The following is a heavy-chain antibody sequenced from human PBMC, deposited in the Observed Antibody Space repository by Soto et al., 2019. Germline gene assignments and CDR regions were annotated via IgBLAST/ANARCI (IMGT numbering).Heavy chain of an antibody. J-gene: IGHJ3*02. CDR1: GGTFSSYA. CDR2: IIPIFGTA. V-gene: IGHV1-69*13. CDR3: ASAPAQPKAFDI. Sequence: SVKVSCKAAGGTFSSYAISWVRQAPGQGLEWMGGIIPIFGTANYAQKFQGRVTITADESTSTAYMELSSLRSEDTAVYYCASAPAQPKAFDIWGQGTMVTVSS.